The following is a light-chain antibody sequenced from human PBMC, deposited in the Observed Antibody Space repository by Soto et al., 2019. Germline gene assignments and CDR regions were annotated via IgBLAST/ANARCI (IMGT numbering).Light chain of an antibody. CDR2: GAS. V-gene: IGKV3-20*01. Sequence: ELVLAQAPGALSLAPGERATRSGRASQSVGSSYLAWYQQKPGQAPRLLIYGASSRATGIPDTFSGSGSGTDFTLTISSLAPEDFAVYYCQQYGSSPKTFGQGTKVDIK. CDR1: QSVGSSY. CDR3: QQYGSSPKT. J-gene: IGKJ1*01.